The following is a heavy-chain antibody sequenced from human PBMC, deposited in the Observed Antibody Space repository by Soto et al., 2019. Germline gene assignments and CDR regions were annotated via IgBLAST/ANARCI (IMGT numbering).Heavy chain of an antibody. CDR2: IWYDGSNK. V-gene: IGHV3-33*01. D-gene: IGHD3-16*01. Sequence: VQLVESGGGVVQPGRSLRLSCAASGSTFSNYGMHWVRQAPGKGPEWVAVIWYDGSNKYYGESVKGRFSISRDNSKNTLYLDINSLRTEDTAVYYCARDGGSHGPSYFDSWGQGGLVIVSS. CDR1: GSTFSNYG. J-gene: IGHJ4*02. CDR3: ARDGGSHGPSYFDS.